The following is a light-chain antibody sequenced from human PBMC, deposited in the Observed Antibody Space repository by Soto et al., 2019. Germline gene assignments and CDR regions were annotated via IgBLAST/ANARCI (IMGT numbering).Light chain of an antibody. CDR3: QRYNIAPLT. Sequence: DIQMTQSPSSLSASVGDRVTITCRASQAISNYLAWYQQEPGKVPKLLIYAASTLQSGVPSRFSGSGSGTDFTLIISSLQPEDVATYYCQRYNIAPLTFGGGTKVEIK. CDR2: AAS. V-gene: IGKV1-27*01. J-gene: IGKJ4*01. CDR1: QAISNY.